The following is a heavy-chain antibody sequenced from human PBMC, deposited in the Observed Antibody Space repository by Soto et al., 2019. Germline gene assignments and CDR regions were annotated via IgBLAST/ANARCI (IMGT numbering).Heavy chain of an antibody. CDR2: IYSGGAT. CDR1: GVSVSSSH. J-gene: IGHJ4*02. V-gene: IGHV3-53*01. CDR3: AKENGYSSSRFVFDY. D-gene: IGHD6-13*01. Sequence: AGGALRLSCAASGVSVSSSHMIWVRQAPGKGLEWVSVIYSGGATYYAVSVKGRFTISRDRSKNTVYLQMDGLRTEDTAVYYCAKENGYSSSRFVFDYRGQGSSVIVSS.